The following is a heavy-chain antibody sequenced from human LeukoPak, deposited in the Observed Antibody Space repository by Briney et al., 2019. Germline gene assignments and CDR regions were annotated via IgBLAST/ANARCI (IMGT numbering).Heavy chain of an antibody. CDR1: GGSISSGSYY. CDR3: ASATRSSWYLGY. D-gene: IGHD6-13*01. V-gene: IGHV4-61*02. CDR2: IYTSGST. Sequence: SQTLSLTCTISGGSISSGSYYWSWIRQPAGKGLEWIGRIYTSGSTNYNPSLKSRVTISVDTSKNQFSLKLSSVTAADTAVYYCASATRSSWYLGYWGQGTLVTVSS. J-gene: IGHJ4*02.